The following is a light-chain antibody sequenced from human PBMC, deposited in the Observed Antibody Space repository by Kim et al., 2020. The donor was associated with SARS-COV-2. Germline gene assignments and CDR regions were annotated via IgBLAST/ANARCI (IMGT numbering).Light chain of an antibody. CDR1: SSDLSGYNN. CDR3: SAYTTSSTLSYV. CDR2: DVS. J-gene: IGLJ1*01. V-gene: IGLV2-14*03. Sequence: ITITCTGTSSDLSGYNNVAWYQQHPGKAPQLLIYDVSNRPSGVATRFSGSKSGNTASLTISGLQAEDEADYYCSAYTTSSTLSYVFGTGTKVTVL.